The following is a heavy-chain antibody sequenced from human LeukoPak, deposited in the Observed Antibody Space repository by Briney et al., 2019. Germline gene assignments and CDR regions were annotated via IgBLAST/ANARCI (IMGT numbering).Heavy chain of an antibody. CDR3: ARGGSVVPAATWFAP. D-gene: IGHD2-2*01. V-gene: IGHV1-3*03. Sequence: ASVKVSCKASGYTFTNYAIHWVRHAHGQRLEWMGWINAGNGNTKYSQEFQGRVTITRDTSASTAYMELSSLKSDDMAVYYCARGGSVVPAATWFAPCGQGTLVTVSS. J-gene: IGHJ5*02. CDR2: INAGNGNT. CDR1: GYTFTNYA.